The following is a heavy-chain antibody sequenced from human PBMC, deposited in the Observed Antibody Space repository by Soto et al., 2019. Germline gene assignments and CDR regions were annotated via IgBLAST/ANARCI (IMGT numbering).Heavy chain of an antibody. CDR3: AREDCSSTSCYNYYGMDV. D-gene: IGHD2-2*02. Sequence: GASVKVSCKASGGTFSSYTISWVRRAPGQGLEWMGRIIPILGIANYAQKFQGRVTITADKSTSTAYMELSSLRSEDTAVYYCAREDCSSTSCYNYYGMDVWGQGTTVTVSS. V-gene: IGHV1-69*04. J-gene: IGHJ6*02. CDR2: IIPILGIA. CDR1: GGTFSSYT.